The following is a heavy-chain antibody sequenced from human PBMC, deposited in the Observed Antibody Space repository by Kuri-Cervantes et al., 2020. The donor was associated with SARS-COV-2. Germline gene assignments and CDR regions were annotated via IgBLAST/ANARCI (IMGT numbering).Heavy chain of an antibody. V-gene: IGHV3-30*02. D-gene: IGHD2-15*01. CDR1: GFTFSSYG. CDR3: AKVDYCSGGSCYPGGAFDI. J-gene: IGHJ3*02. Sequence: GESLKISCAASGFTFSSYGMHWVRQAPGKGLEWVAFIRYDGSNKYYADSVKGRFTISRDNSKNTLYLQMNSLRAEDTAVYYCAKVDYCSGGSCYPGGAFDIWGQGTMVTDSS. CDR2: IRYDGSNK.